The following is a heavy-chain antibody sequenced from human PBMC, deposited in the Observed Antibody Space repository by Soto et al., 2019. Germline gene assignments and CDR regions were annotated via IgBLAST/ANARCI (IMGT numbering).Heavy chain of an antibody. D-gene: IGHD1-20*01. CDR1: GFTFSSYG. J-gene: IGHJ6*02. CDR2: ISYDGSNK. CDR3: AKDAEDGIWYGMDV. Sequence: QVQLVESGGGVVQPGRSLRLSCAASGFTFSSYGMHWVRQAPGKGLEWVAVISYDGSNKYYADSVKGRFTISRDNSKNTLYLQMNSLRAEDTAVYYCAKDAEDGIWYGMDVWGQGTSVTVSS. V-gene: IGHV3-30*18.